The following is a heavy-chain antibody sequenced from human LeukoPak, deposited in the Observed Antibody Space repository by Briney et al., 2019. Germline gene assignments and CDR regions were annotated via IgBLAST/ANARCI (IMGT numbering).Heavy chain of an antibody. J-gene: IGHJ4*02. CDR3: TRDPEIATILFEY. CDR1: GDSVSINSAG. D-gene: IGHD5-24*01. CDR2: TYYRSKWYK. Sequence: SQTLSLTCALSGDSVSINSAGWDWIRQSPSRGLEWLGGTYYRSKWYKDYAVSVRSRITINPDSCTIQFSLQLRHMTTLSTAVYYCTRDPEIATILFEYWGQGTLATVSS. V-gene: IGHV6-1*01.